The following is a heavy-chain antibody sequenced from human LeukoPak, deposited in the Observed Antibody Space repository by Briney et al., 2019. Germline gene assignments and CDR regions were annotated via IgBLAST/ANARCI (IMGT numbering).Heavy chain of an antibody. D-gene: IGHD5-24*01. CDR1: GGSISSGSYY. CDR3: ARRIEMATIQFDY. CDR2: IYTSGST. J-gene: IGHJ4*02. Sequence: PSETLSLTCTVSGGSISSGSYYWSWIRQPAGKGLEWIGRIYTSGSTNYNPSLKSRVTISVDTSKNQFSLKLSSVTAADTAVYYCARRIEMATIQFDYWGQGTLVTVSS. V-gene: IGHV4-61*02.